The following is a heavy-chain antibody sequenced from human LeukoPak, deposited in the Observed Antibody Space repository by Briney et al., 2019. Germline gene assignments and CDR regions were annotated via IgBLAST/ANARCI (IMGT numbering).Heavy chain of an antibody. J-gene: IGHJ4*02. Sequence: GESLKISCKGSGYTFTNYWIGWVRQMPGEGLEWMGIVYPGDSNTRYSPSFQGQVTFSVDKSTSTAYLQWSSLKASDTAIYYCARRPLVTAAGSSFDYWGQGTLVTVSS. CDR1: GYTFTNYW. CDR3: ARRPLVTAAGSSFDY. V-gene: IGHV5-51*01. CDR2: VYPGDSNT. D-gene: IGHD6-13*01.